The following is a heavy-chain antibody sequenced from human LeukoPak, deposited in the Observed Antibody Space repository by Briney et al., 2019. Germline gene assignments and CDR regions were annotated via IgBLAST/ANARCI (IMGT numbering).Heavy chain of an antibody. CDR2: IYYSGST. CDR3: ASPGGRIAVAETYFQH. V-gene: IGHV4-39*01. Sequence: RTSETLSLTCTVSGGSISSSSYYWGWIRQPPGKGLEWIGSIYYSGSTYYNPSLKSRVTISVDTSKNQFSLKLSSVTAADTAVYYCASPGGRIAVAETYFQHWGQGTLVTVSS. D-gene: IGHD6-19*01. J-gene: IGHJ1*01. CDR1: GGSISSSSYY.